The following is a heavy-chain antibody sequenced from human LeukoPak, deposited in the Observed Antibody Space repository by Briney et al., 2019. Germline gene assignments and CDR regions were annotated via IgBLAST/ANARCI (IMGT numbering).Heavy chain of an antibody. CDR2: IKQDGSEK. Sequence: GGSLRLSCAASGFTFSSYWMSWVRQAPGKGPEWVANIKQDGSEKYYVDSVKGRFTISRDNAKNSLYLQMNSLRDEDTAVYYCARKTWDSSGYYCLDYWGQGTLVTVSS. CDR3: ARKTWDSSGYYCLDY. D-gene: IGHD3-22*01. CDR1: GFTFSSYW. V-gene: IGHV3-7*02. J-gene: IGHJ4*02.